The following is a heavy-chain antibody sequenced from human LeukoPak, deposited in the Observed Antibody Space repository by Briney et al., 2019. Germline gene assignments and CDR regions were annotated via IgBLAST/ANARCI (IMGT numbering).Heavy chain of an antibody. CDR3: ARHAPSPGYSSAPQAFDI. Sequence: PSGALSLTCAVSGGSISSSNWWSWVRQPPGRGLEWIGEIYHSGSTNYNPSLKSRVTISVDKSKNQFSLKLSSVTAADTAVYYCARHAPSPGYSSAPQAFDIWGQGTMVTVSS. V-gene: IGHV4-4*02. J-gene: IGHJ3*02. CDR1: GGSISSSNW. CDR2: IYHSGST. D-gene: IGHD6-19*01.